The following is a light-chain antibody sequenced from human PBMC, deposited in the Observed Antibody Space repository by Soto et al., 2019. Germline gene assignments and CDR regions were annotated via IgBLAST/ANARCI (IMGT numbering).Light chain of an antibody. Sequence: DIQMTQSPSSLSASVGDRVTITCRASQGIRNDLGWYXQKXGRAPKLLIYDASNLEAGVPSRFRGSGSGTDFTFTISRLQPEDIATYYCQQYENLPTFGQGTRLEIK. CDR1: QGIRND. CDR3: QQYENLPT. J-gene: IGKJ5*01. V-gene: IGKV1-33*01. CDR2: DAS.